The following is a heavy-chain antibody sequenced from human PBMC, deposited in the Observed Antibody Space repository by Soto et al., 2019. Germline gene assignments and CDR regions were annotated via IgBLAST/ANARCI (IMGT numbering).Heavy chain of an antibody. CDR2: IDPSDSYT. CDR1: GYSFTSYW. V-gene: IGHV5-10-1*01. Sequence: GASLKISCKGSGYSFTSYWISWVRQMPGKGLEWMGRIDPSDSYTNYSPSFQGHVTISADKSISTAYLQWSSLKASDTAMYYCARHPAPGAVAARMYGMDVWGQGTTVTVSS. CDR3: ARHPAPGAVAARMYGMDV. J-gene: IGHJ6*02. D-gene: IGHD6-19*01.